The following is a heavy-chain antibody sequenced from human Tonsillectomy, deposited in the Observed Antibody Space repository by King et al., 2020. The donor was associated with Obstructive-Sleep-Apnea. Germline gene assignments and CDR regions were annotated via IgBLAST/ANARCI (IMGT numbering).Heavy chain of an antibody. J-gene: IGHJ3*02. Sequence: QLQESGPGLVKPSETLSLTCTVSGGSISSSNYYWGWIRQAPGKGLEWIASIHYTGSTYYNPSRKSRVTISVDTSKNQFSLKLSSVTAADTAVYYCARPAYCGGDCYSYGAFDIWGQGTMVTVSS. CDR3: ARPAYCGGDCYSYGAFDI. CDR2: IHYTGST. CDR1: GGSISSSNYY. V-gene: IGHV4-39*07. D-gene: IGHD2-21*02.